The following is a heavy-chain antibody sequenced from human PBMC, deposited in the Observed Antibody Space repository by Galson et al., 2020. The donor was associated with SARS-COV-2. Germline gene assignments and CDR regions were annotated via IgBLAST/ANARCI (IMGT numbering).Heavy chain of an antibody. J-gene: IGHJ4*02. CDR1: GFTFSSST. Sequence: GESLKISCAASGFTFSSSTMNWVRQAPGKGLEWVSSISHSSSYIYYADSVKGRFTISRDNAKNSLYLQMNSLRAEDTAMYYCARGVTMVRGVITTIDYWGQGTLVTVSS. V-gene: IGHV3-21*01. D-gene: IGHD3-10*01. CDR3: ARGVTMVRGVITTIDY. CDR2: ISHSSSYI.